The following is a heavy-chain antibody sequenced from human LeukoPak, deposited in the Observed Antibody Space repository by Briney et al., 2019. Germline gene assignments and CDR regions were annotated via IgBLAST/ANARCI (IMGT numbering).Heavy chain of an antibody. Sequence: GGFLRLSCVASGFSFSNYAMSWVRQAPGKGLEWVSPVSGSGASTYYADSVKGRFTISRDNSKNTLYLQMNSLRAEDTAVYYCAKGVSFYYDSSGYYYFDYWGQGTLVTVSS. D-gene: IGHD3-22*01. J-gene: IGHJ4*02. CDR1: GFSFSNYA. V-gene: IGHV3-23*01. CDR3: AKGVSFYYDSSGYYYFDY. CDR2: VSGSGAST.